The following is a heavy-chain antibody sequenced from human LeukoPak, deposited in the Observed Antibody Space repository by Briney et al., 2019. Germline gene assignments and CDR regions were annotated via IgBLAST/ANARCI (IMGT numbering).Heavy chain of an antibody. CDR1: GGSISSSSYY. CDR2: IYYSGST. V-gene: IGHV4-39*02. J-gene: IGHJ4*02. Sequence: SETLSLTCTVSGGSISSSSYYWGWIRQPPGKGLEWIGSIYYSGSTYYNPSLKSRVTISVDTSKNQFSLKLSSVTAADTAVYYCARDPVLIAGSDYWGQGTLVTVSS. CDR3: ARDPVLIAGSDY. D-gene: IGHD6-13*01.